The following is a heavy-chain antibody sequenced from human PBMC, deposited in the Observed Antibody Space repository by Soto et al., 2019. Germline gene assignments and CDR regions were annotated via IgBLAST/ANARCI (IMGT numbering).Heavy chain of an antibody. CDR2: IRSKANSYAT. D-gene: IGHD1-26*01. V-gene: IGHV3-73*02. Sequence: EVQLVESGGGLVQPGGSLKLSCAASGFTFSGSAMHWVRQASGKGLEWVGRIRSKANSYATAYAASVKGRFTISRDDSKNTAYLQMNSLKTEDTAVYSCTRDGASDYYYGMDVWGQGTTVTVSS. CDR1: GFTFSGSA. J-gene: IGHJ6*02. CDR3: TRDGASDYYYGMDV.